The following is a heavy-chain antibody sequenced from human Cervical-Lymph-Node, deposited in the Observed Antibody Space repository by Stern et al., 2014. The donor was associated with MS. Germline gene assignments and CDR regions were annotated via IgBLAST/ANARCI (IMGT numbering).Heavy chain of an antibody. J-gene: IGHJ4*02. CDR2: VYYNGST. CDR1: GGSIRTFS. Sequence: QLQLQESGPGLVKPSETLSLTCTVSGGSIRTFSWSWIRQPPGRGLEWIGCVYYNGSTTHNPSLKSRFTMSVDTSKSQLSLRLHSVTAADTAVYYCARHSVGVKDFDSWGQGTLVTVSS. CDR3: ARHSVGVKDFDS. V-gene: IGHV4-59*01. D-gene: IGHD4-23*01.